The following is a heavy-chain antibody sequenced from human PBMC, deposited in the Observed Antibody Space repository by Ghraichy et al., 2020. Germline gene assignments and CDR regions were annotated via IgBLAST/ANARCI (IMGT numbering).Heavy chain of an antibody. Sequence: GGSLRLSCAASGFTFSSYSMNWVRQAPGKGLEWVSSISSSSSYIYYADSVKGRFTISRDNATKSLYLQMNSLRAEDTAVYYCERVRGALDWQDYCFDYWGQGTLVTVSS. CDR1: GFTFSSYS. CDR3: ERVRGALDWQDYCFDY. CDR2: ISSSSSYI. D-gene: IGHD3/OR15-3a*01. V-gene: IGHV3-21*01. J-gene: IGHJ4*02.